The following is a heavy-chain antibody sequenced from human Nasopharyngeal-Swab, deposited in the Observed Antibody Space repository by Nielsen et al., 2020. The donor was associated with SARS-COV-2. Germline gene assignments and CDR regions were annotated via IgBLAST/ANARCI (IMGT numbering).Heavy chain of an antibody. Sequence: GGSLRLSCAASGFTVSSNYMSWVRQAPGKGLEWVSVIYSGGSTYYADSVKGRFTISRDNAKNTLYLQMNSLRAEDTAVYYCARGANYYDSSGYHSDRYFDLWGRGTLVTVSS. D-gene: IGHD3-22*01. J-gene: IGHJ2*01. CDR1: GFTVSSNY. V-gene: IGHV3-53*01. CDR2: IYSGGST. CDR3: ARGANYYDSSGYHSDRYFDL.